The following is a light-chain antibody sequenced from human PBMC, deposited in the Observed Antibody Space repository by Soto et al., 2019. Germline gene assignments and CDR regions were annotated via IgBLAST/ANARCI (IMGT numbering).Light chain of an antibody. J-gene: IGLJ2*01. V-gene: IGLV2-8*01. CDR1: SSDVGGYNY. CDR3: SSYAGSNNLV. Sequence: LTQPPSASGSPGQSVTISCTGTSSDVGGYNYVSWYQQHPGKAPKLMIFEVSKRPSGVPDRFSGSKSGNTASLTVSGLQAEDEADYYCSSYAGSNNLVFGGGTKVTVL. CDR2: EVS.